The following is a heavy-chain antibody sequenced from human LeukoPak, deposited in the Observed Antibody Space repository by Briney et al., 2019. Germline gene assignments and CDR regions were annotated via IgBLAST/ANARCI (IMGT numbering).Heavy chain of an antibody. D-gene: IGHD3-10*01. CDR3: ARGSFTVVRGVTIGNNWFDP. Sequence: SETLSLTCTLSRGSLSSYYWSWIWQTAGKGLEWIGRIYISGSTNYNPSLKSRVTMSVDTSKNQFSLKLSPVTAADTAVYYCARGSFTVVRGVTIGNNWFDPWGQGTLATVSS. CDR2: IYISGST. V-gene: IGHV4-4*07. J-gene: IGHJ5*02. CDR1: RGSLSSYY.